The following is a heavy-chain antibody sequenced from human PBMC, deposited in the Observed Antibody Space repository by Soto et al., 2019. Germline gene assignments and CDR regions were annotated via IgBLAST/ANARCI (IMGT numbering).Heavy chain of an antibody. Sequence: PGESLKISCKGSGYSFTSYWIGWVRQMPGKGLEWMGIIYPGDSDTRYSPSFQGQVTISADKSISTAYLQWSSLKASDTAMYYCARDICSNCNSRAYYYGMDVWGQGTTVTVSS. D-gene: IGHD3-10*02. V-gene: IGHV5-51*01. CDR1: GYSFTSYW. CDR3: ARDICSNCNSRAYYYGMDV. CDR2: IYPGDSDT. J-gene: IGHJ6*02.